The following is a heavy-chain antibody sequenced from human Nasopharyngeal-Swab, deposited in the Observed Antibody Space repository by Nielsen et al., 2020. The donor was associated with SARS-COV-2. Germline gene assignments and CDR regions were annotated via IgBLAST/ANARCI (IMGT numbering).Heavy chain of an antibody. J-gene: IGHJ4*02. CDR1: GFTFGDYG. V-gene: IGHV3-23*01. D-gene: IGHD2-2*01. CDR3: AKEVDYCSSTSCHEPYFDY. Sequence: GGSLRLSCTISGFTFGDYGMSWFRQAPGKGLEWVSAISGSGGSTYYADSVKGRFTISRDNSKNTLYLQMNSLRAEDTAVYYCAKEVDYCSSTSCHEPYFDYWGQGTLVTVSS. CDR2: ISGSGGST.